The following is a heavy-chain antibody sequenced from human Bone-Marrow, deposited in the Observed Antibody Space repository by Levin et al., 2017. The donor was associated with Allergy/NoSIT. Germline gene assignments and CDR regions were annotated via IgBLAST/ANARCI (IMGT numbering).Heavy chain of an antibody. V-gene: IGHV4-4*02. Sequence: TSETLSLTCTISGGSINSSVWWTWVRQPPGKGLEWIGDIFHSGSTNYNPSLKSRVTISVDKSKNQFSLKLRSVTAADTAVYYCATPYYYGSGSFDPWGQGTLVTVSS. D-gene: IGHD3-10*01. J-gene: IGHJ5*02. CDR2: IFHSGST. CDR3: ATPYYYGSGSFDP. CDR1: GGSINSSVW.